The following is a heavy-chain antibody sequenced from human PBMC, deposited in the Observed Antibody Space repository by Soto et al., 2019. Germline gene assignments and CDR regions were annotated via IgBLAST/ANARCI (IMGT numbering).Heavy chain of an antibody. CDR2: IYYSGST. J-gene: IGHJ6*02. V-gene: IGHV4-59*01. CDR3: ARGGAVAGTGYYYYYGMDV. D-gene: IGHD6-19*01. CDR1: GGSISSYY. Sequence: SETLSLTCPVSGGSISSYYWSWIRQPPGKGLEWIGYIYYSGSTNYNPSLKSRVTISVDTSKNQFSLKLSSVTAADTAVYYCARGGAVAGTGYYYYYGMDVWGQGTTVTVSS.